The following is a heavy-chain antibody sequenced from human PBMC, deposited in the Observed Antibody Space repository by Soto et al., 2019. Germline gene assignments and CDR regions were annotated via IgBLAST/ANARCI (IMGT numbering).Heavy chain of an antibody. D-gene: IGHD3-16*01. V-gene: IGHV4-59*01. CDR1: GGSISTYY. CDR2: IYYSGST. CDR3: ARAFTRPFSDYMDA. J-gene: IGHJ6*02. Sequence: SSETLSLTCTVSGGSISTYYWNWIRQPPGKGLEWIGYIYYSGSTNYNPSLKSRVSMSVHTSKNQFSLTLSSVAAADTAVYYCARAFTRPFSDYMDAWGQGTTVTVSS.